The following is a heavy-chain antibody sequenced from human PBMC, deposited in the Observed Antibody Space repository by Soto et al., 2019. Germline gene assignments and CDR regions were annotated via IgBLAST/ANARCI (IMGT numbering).Heavy chain of an antibody. CDR3: AKDGIVLLVSGWSTFWDY. CDR2: ISYDGSNK. J-gene: IGHJ4*02. V-gene: IGHV3-30*18. CDR1: GFPFSSFG. D-gene: IGHD2-8*01. Sequence: QVQLVESGGGVVQPGRSLRLSCAASGFPFSSFGMHWVRQAPGKGLEWVAVISYDGSNKYYADSVKGRFTISRDNSKNTLYLQMNSLRAEDTAVYYCAKDGIVLLVSGWSTFWDYWGQGTLVTVSS.